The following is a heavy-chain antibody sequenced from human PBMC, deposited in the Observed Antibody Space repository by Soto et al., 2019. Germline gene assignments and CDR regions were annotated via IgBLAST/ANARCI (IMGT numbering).Heavy chain of an antibody. D-gene: IGHD5-12*01. Sequence: SGRLRLTWIVSGGSITNYSCSWIREPPEKRLARIGYIYYNGFTNYNPSLKSRVTISVETSKNKFSLRLSSVTAADTGVYYCARDGGVATMWTFDFWGQRARVT. CDR2: IYYNGFT. CDR3: ARDGGVATMWTFDF. CDR1: GGSITNYS. J-gene: IGHJ4*02. V-gene: IGHV4-59*01.